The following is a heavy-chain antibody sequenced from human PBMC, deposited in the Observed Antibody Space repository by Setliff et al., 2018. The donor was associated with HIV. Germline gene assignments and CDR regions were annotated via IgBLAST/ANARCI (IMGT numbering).Heavy chain of an antibody. V-gene: IGHV1-69-2*01. CDR3: VLYSTGASRFDY. D-gene: IGHD2-8*01. CDR2: IDPENDET. CDR1: GYTFIDKY. Sequence: ASVKVSCKASGYTFIDKYMHWVRQAPGKGLHWMGRIDPENDETKYSQKFQVRFTMTADRSTDTAYMELSGLRSEDTAIYYCVLYSTGASRFDYWGPGTLVTVSS. J-gene: IGHJ4*02.